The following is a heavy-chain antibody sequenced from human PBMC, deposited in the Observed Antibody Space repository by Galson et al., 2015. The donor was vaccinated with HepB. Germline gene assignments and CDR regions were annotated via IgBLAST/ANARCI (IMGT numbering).Heavy chain of an antibody. D-gene: IGHD2-21*02. Sequence: QSGAEVTKPGESLRISCEASGYTFRSQYITWVRQMPGKGLEWVGKIDLSDPYSNYSPSFQGHVAISVDKSTRTAYLQWTSLRASDTAIYYCAHHCGGDCTGPHYYDAMGVWGQGTTVTVS. V-gene: IGHV5-10-1*01. CDR1: GYTFRSQY. J-gene: IGHJ6*02. CDR3: AHHCGGDCTGPHYYDAMGV. CDR2: IDLSDPYS.